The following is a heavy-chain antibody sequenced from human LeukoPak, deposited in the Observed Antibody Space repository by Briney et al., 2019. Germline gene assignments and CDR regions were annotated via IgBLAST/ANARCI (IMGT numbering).Heavy chain of an antibody. Sequence: GGSLRLSCAASGFTFSSYWMYWVRQARGKGLVWVSRINTNGTSTSHADSVKGRFTISRDNAKNTLYLQMNSLRPEDTAVYYCALSRTLDYWGQGTLVTVSS. V-gene: IGHV3-74*01. J-gene: IGHJ4*02. CDR1: GFTFSSYW. CDR3: ALSRTLDY. CDR2: INTNGTST. D-gene: IGHD3-16*02.